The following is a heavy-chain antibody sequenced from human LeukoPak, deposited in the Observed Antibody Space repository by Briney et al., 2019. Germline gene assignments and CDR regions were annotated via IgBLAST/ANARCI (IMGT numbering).Heavy chain of an antibody. Sequence: GGSLRLSCAASGFTFSSYSMNWVRQAPGKGLEWVSYISSSGSTIYYADSVKGRFTISRDNAKKSLILQMNSLRADDTAVYYCARDYAGDTSGLVLDYWGQGTLVTVSS. V-gene: IGHV3-48*04. CDR2: ISSSGSTI. CDR3: ARDYAGDTSGLVLDY. J-gene: IGHJ4*02. CDR1: GFTFSSYS. D-gene: IGHD3-22*01.